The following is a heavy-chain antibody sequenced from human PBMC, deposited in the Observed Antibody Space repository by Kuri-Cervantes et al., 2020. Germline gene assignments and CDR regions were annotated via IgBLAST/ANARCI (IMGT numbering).Heavy chain of an antibody. Sequence: GGSLRLSCAASGFTFSSYAMHWVRQAPGKGPEWVAVISYDGSNKYYADSVKGRFTISRDNSKNTLYLQMNSLRAEDTAVYYCALGDYYYYGMDVWGQGTTVTVSS. CDR1: GFTFSSYA. CDR2: ISYDGSNK. D-gene: IGHD3-16*01. V-gene: IGHV3-30-3*01. J-gene: IGHJ6*02. CDR3: ALGDYYYYGMDV.